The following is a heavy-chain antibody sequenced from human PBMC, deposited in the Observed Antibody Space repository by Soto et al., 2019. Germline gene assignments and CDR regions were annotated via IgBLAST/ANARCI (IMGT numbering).Heavy chain of an antibody. Sequence: QVQLVQSGAEVKKPGASVKVSCKAPGYTFTSYAMLGGRQAPGQRFEWMGWINAGNGNTKYSQKFQGRVTITRDTSASTAYMELSSLRSEDTAVYYCARGPSTVTTYYFDYWGQGTLVTVSS. CDR2: INAGNGNT. D-gene: IGHD4-17*01. J-gene: IGHJ4*02. CDR3: ARGPSTVTTYYFDY. V-gene: IGHV1-3*01. CDR1: GYTFTSYA.